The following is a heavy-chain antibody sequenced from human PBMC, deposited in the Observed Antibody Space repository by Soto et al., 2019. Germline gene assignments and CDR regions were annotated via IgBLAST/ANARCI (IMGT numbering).Heavy chain of an antibody. D-gene: IGHD6-19*01. CDR2: IVPIFGTT. V-gene: IGHV1-69*12. CDR1: GGTFSNYA. Sequence: QVQLVQSGAEVKKPGSSVKVSCKVSGGTFSNYAIDWVRLAPGHGLEWMGGIVPIFGTTYYTQKFQGRATIIADDSTTTAYFEMSSLRSEDTAIYYCARVEAVAGLYNYHGLDVCGQGTAVTVSS. CDR3: ARVEAVAGLYNYHGLDV. J-gene: IGHJ6*02.